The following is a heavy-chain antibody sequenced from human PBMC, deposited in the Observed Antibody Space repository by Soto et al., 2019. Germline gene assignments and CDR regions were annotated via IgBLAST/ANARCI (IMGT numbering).Heavy chain of an antibody. CDR1: GGTFSSYT. D-gene: IGHD4-17*01. V-gene: IGHV1-69*02. CDR2: IIPILGIA. CDR3: ARHYGDYNGGY. J-gene: IGHJ4*02. Sequence: QVQLVQSGAEVKKPGSSVKVSCKASGGTFSSYTISWVRQAPGQGLEWMGRIIPILGIANYAQKFQGRVTITADKSTSTAYMALSSLRSEDTAVYYCARHYGDYNGGYWGQGTLVTVSS.